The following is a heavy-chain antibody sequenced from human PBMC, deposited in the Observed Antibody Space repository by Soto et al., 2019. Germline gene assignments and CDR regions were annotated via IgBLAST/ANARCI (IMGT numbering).Heavy chain of an antibody. CDR1: GFTFNTYG. Sequence: GGSLRLSCTTSGFTFNTYGMHWVRQAPGKGLEWVAIIWYDGSNKYYADSVKSRFTISRDNSRNTLYLQMNSLRAEDTALYYCARADCTGAYCYSWPFNYGVDVWGQGTTVTVSS. D-gene: IGHD2-15*01. J-gene: IGHJ6*02. V-gene: IGHV3-33*08. CDR3: ARADCTGAYCYSWPFNYGVDV. CDR2: IWYDGSNK.